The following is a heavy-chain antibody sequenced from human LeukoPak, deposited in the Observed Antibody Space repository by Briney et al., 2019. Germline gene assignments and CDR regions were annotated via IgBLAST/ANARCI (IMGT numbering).Heavy chain of an antibody. CDR1: GYSFTSYW. D-gene: IGHD3-22*01. J-gene: IGHJ5*02. V-gene: IGHV5-51*01. Sequence: GESLKISGKGPGYSFTSYWIGWVRQMPGKGREGMGIIYPGDSDTRYSPFFQGQVTISADKSISTAYLQWSSLKASDTAMYYCARLLGYYYNSSGYSNWFDPWGQGTLVTVSS. CDR2: IYPGDSDT. CDR3: ARLLGYYYNSSGYSNWFDP.